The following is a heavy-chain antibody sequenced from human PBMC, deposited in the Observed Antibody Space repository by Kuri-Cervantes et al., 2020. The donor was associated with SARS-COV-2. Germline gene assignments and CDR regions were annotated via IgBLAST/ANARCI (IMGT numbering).Heavy chain of an antibody. CDR3: ARLSLGTIFGVVRGRWFDP. Sequence: SETLSLTCAFYGESFSGYYWNWIRQSPGKGLEWIGEVNHRGSTNYNPSLKSRVTISVDTSKNQFSLKLSSVTAADTAVYYCARLSLGTIFGVVRGRWFDPWGQGTLVTVSS. J-gene: IGHJ5*02. CDR1: GESFSGYY. V-gene: IGHV4-34*01. CDR2: VNHRGST. D-gene: IGHD3-3*01.